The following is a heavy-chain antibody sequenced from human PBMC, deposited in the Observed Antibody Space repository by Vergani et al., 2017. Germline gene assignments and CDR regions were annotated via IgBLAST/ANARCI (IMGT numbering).Heavy chain of an antibody. D-gene: IGHD3-22*01. CDR1: GFSLSTSGMR. CDR3: ARSTDYYDCVAY. J-gene: IGHJ4*02. V-gene: IGHV2-70*04. Sequence: QVTLKESGPALVKPTQTLTLTCTFSGFSLSTSGMRVSWIRQPPGKALEWLARIDWDDDKFYSTSLKTRLTISKDTSKNQVVLTMTNMDPVDTATYYCARSTDYYDCVAYWGQGTLVTVSS. CDR2: IDWDDDK.